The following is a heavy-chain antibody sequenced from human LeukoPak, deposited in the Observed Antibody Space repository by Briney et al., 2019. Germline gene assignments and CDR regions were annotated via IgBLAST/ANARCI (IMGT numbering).Heavy chain of an antibody. V-gene: IGHV1-2*02. CDR2: INPNSGGT. CDR1: GYTFTSYG. J-gene: IGHJ5*02. CDR3: ARGAGTDWFDP. D-gene: IGHD6-13*01. Sequence: ASVKVSCKASGYTFTSYGISWVRQAPGQGLEWMGWINPNSGGTNHAQKFQGRVTMTRYTSINTAYMELSRLRSDDTAVYYCARGAGTDWFDPWGQGTLVTVSS.